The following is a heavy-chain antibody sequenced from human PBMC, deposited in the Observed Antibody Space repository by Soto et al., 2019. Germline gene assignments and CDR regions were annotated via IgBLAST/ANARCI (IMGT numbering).Heavy chain of an antibody. CDR3: ARGFAIGWYTYFFDL. CDR1: GASISGYH. Sequence: QVQLQESGPGLVKPSETLSLTCTVSGASISGYHWGWIRQPPGKGLEWIGYLYYTGSTHYNPSLKSRVTXPXXXSXXQFSLKLTSVTAADTAVYYCARGFAIGWYTYFFDLWGQGPLVTVSS. V-gene: IGHV4-59*08. J-gene: IGHJ4*02. D-gene: IGHD6-19*01. CDR2: LYYTGST.